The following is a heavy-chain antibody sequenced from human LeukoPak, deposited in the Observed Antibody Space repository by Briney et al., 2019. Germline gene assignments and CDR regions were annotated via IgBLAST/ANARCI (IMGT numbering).Heavy chain of an antibody. V-gene: IGHV3-30*01. CDR1: GFIFENYA. CDR3: ARQGSALRCSHSYMDV. CDR2: ISSDGSDK. Sequence: GRSLRLSCEVSGFIFENYAMHWVRQAPGKGLEWVAVISSDGSDKYHADAVTGRLTISRDISKNTLHLQMQSLRPEDTAVYCARQGSALRCSHSYMDVWGKGTTVTVSS. J-gene: IGHJ6*03. D-gene: IGHD2-15*01.